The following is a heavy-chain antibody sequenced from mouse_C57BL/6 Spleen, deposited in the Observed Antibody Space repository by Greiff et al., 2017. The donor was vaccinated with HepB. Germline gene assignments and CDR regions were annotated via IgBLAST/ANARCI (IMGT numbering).Heavy chain of an antibody. CDR2: IDPENGDT. J-gene: IGHJ2*01. CDR3: TTFRPITTVVPYFDY. CDR1: GFNIKDDY. V-gene: IGHV14-4*01. D-gene: IGHD1-1*01. Sequence: EVQLQQSGAELVRPGASVKLSCTASGFNIKDDYMHWVKQRPEQGLEWIGWIDPENGDTEYASKFHGKATITDDTSSNTAYLQLSSLTSEDTAVYYCTTFRPITTVVPYFDYWGQGTTLTVSS.